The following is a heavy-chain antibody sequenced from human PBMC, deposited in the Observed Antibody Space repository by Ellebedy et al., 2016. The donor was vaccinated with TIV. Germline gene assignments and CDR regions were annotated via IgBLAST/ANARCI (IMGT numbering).Heavy chain of an antibody. CDR3: VRGGFSSKANWFDP. CDR2: IYTSGSP. CDR1: NGSISTYY. D-gene: IGHD6-13*01. Sequence: MPSETLSLTCTVSNGSISTYYWNWIRQPAGKGLEWIGRIYTSGSPNYNPSLKSRVTMSLDTSKNQFSLKLNSVTAADTAVYYCVRGGFSSKANWFDPWGQGTQVTVSS. V-gene: IGHV4-4*07. J-gene: IGHJ5*02.